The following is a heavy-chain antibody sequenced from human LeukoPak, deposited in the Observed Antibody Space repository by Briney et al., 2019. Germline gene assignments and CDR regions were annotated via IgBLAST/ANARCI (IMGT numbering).Heavy chain of an antibody. Sequence: SETLSLTCTVSGGSISSSSYYWGWIRQPPGKGLEWIGSIYYSGSTYYNPSLKSRVTISVDTSKNQFSLKLSSVTAADTAVYYCARGRQSGGTYYPYDYWGQGTLVTVSS. V-gene: IGHV4-39*01. CDR1: GGSISSSSYY. J-gene: IGHJ4*02. D-gene: IGHD1-26*01. CDR2: IYYSGST. CDR3: ARGRQSGGTYYPYDY.